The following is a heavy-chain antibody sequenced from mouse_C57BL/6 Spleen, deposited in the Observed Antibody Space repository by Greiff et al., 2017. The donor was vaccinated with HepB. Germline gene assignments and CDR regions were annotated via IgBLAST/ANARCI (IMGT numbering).Heavy chain of an antibody. CDR2: ISSGGDYI. V-gene: IGHV5-9-1*02. D-gene: IGHD1-1*01. J-gene: IGHJ2*01. CDR3: TRDRDDYGSLDY. CDR1: GFTFSSYA. Sequence: EVKLMESGEGLVKPGGSLKLSCAASGFTFSSYAMSWVRQTPEKRLEWVAYISSGGDYIYYADTVKGRFTISRDNARNTLYLQMSSLKSEDTAMYDCTRDRDDYGSLDYWGQGTTLTVSS.